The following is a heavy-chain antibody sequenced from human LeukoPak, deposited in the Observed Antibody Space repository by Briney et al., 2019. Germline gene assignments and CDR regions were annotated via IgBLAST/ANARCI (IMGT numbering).Heavy chain of an antibody. D-gene: IGHD1-14*01. Sequence: GGSLRLSCAASGFTFGTYDMYWIRQAPGKGLECVSSISRGGAYTYYADSVKGRFTISRDDSRNTLYLQMNSLRAEDTAVYYCARDGLRNLYYFDYWGQGTLVTVSS. CDR2: ISRGGAYT. CDR1: GFTFGTYD. V-gene: IGHV3-23*01. CDR3: ARDGLRNLYYFDY. J-gene: IGHJ4*02.